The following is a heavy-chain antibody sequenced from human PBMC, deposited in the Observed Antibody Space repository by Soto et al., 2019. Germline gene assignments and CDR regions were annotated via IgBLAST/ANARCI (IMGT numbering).Heavy chain of an antibody. D-gene: IGHD6-19*01. CDR3: VQTTGWPGFDF. J-gene: IGHJ4*02. CDR2: IYGGGTT. Sequence: EVQLVESGGGLIQPGGPLGLSFAASGFAVGSKYMTWVRQAPGKGLEWVSVIYGGGTTYYADSVKGRFTISRDTSKNTLYLQMNSLRAEDTAVYYCVQTTGWPGFDFWGQGTLVTVSS. V-gene: IGHV3-53*01. CDR1: GFAVGSKY.